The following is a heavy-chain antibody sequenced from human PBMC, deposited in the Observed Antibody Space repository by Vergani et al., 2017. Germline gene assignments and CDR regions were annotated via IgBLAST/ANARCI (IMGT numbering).Heavy chain of an antibody. CDR1: GFPLRTSGVG. V-gene: IGHV2-5*01. Sequence: QITLKESGPTLVNPTQTLTLTCTFSGFPLRTSGVGVGWIRQPPGKALELLALIYWNDDKRYSPSLKSRLTITKDTSKNQVVLTMTNMDPVDTATYYCAHRLKGGWFDPWGQGTLVTVSS. CDR2: IYWNDDK. CDR3: AHRLKGGWFDP. D-gene: IGHD3-16*01. J-gene: IGHJ5*02.